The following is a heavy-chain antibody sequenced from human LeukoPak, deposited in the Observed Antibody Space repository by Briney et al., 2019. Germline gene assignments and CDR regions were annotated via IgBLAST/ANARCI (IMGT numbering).Heavy chain of an antibody. CDR1: GGSFSGYY. J-gene: IGHJ5*02. Sequence: SETLSLTCAVYGGSFSGYYWSWIRQPPGKGREWIGEINHSGSTNYNPSLKSRVTISVDTSKNQFSLKLSPVTAADTAVYYCARPAYYYGSGSYYRTKPNWFDPWGQGTLVTVSS. D-gene: IGHD3-10*01. CDR3: ARPAYYYGSGSYYRTKPNWFDP. CDR2: INHSGST. V-gene: IGHV4-34*01.